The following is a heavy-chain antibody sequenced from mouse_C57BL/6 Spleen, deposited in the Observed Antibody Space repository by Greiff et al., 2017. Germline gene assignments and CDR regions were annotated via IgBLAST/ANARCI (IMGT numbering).Heavy chain of an antibody. D-gene: IGHD2-4*01. J-gene: IGHJ3*01. CDR1: GFTFSDYG. Sequence: EVHLEESGGGLVKPGGSLKLSCAASGFTFSDYGMHWVRQAPEKGLEWVAYISSGSSTIYYADTVKGRFTISRDNAKNTLFLQMTSLRSEDTAMYYCASHYDYDVAWFAYWGQGTLVTVSA. V-gene: IGHV5-17*01. CDR3: ASHYDYDVAWFAY. CDR2: ISSGSSTI.